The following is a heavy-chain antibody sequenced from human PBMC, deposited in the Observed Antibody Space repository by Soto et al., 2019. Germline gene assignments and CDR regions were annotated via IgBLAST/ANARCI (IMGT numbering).Heavy chain of an antibody. D-gene: IGHD3-10*01. J-gene: IGHJ6*03. CDR1: GGSVNSSGDF. Sequence: SETLSLTCTVSGGSVNSSGDFWGWIRRPPGKGLEWIGKINHSGSTNYHPSLKSRVTISVATSKNQFSLKLSSVTAADTAVYYCARGGGRGVKDYYYYMDVWGKGTTVTVSS. V-gene: IGHV4-39*07. CDR2: INHSGST. CDR3: ARGGGRGVKDYYYYMDV.